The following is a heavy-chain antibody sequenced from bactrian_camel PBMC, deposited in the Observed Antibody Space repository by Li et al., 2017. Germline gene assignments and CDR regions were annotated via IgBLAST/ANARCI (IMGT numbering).Heavy chain of an antibody. Sequence: VQLVESGGGLVQPGGSLTLHCKTSGFNFPDRAMSWVRQAPGKGLEWVSGIARGGGILTYYSTSVEGRFFISRDDEKSTLSLQMNSLKTEDTAMYYCAAAMGGWVVAGPMDPDEMHYWGQGTQVTVS. J-gene: IGHJ4*01. D-gene: IGHD1*01. CDR1: GFNFPDRA. CDR3: AAAMGGWVVAGPMDPDEMHY. CDR2: IARGGGILT. V-gene: IGHV3S31*01.